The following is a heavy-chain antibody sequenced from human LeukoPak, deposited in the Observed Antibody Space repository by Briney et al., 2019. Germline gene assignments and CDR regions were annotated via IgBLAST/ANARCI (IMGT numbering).Heavy chain of an antibody. CDR3: TRSGYGSGSYYNAYYYYGMDV. J-gene: IGHJ6*02. CDR2: IRGKANSYAT. CDR1: GFIFSDSA. V-gene: IGHV3-73*01. D-gene: IGHD3-10*01. Sequence: GGSLTLSCAASGFIFSDSAMNWVRQASGKGLEWVGRIRGKANSYATAYAASVKGRFTISRDDSKNTAYLQMNSLKTEDTAVYYCTRSGYGSGSYYNAYYYYGMDVWGQGTTVTVSS.